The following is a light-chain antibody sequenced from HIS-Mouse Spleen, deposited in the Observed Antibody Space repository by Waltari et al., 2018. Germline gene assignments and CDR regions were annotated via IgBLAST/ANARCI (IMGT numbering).Light chain of an antibody. CDR1: KSGDKY. V-gene: IGLV3-1*01. CDR2: QDS. Sequence: SYELTQPPSVYVSPGQTASLTCSGAKSGDKYACWYQQKPGQSPVLVIYQDSKRPSGIPERFSGSNSGNTATLTISGTQAMDEADYYCQAWDSSYSVFGGGTKLTVL. J-gene: IGLJ2*01. CDR3: QAWDSSYSV.